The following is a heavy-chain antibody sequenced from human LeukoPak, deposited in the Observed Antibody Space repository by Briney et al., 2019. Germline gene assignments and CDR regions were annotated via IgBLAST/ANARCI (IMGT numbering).Heavy chain of an antibody. J-gene: IGHJ4*02. CDR3: ASHLRKAVSGLFDY. Sequence: GRSLRLSCAASGFTSSDYYMSWVRHAPGKGLEWVSYIRSRSSSYTNYADSVKGRFTSSRDNAKNSLYLQIYSLRAEETAVYYCASHLRKAVSGLFDYWGQGTLVTVSS. CDR1: GFTSSDYY. V-gene: IGHV3-11*06. D-gene: IGHD6-19*01. CDR2: IRSRSSSYT.